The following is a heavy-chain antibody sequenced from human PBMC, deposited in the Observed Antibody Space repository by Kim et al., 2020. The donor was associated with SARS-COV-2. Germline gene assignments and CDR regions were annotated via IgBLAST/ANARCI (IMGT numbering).Heavy chain of an antibody. CDR2: ISYDGSNK. CDR3: AKVGGSGSYTDY. V-gene: IGHV3-30*18. Sequence: GGSLRLSCAASGFTFSSHGMHWVRQAPGKGLEWVAVISYDGSNKYYADSVKGRFTISRDNSKNTLYLQMNSLRAEDTAVYYCAKVGGSGSYTDYWGQATLVTVSS. D-gene: IGHD3-10*01. CDR1: GFTFSSHG. J-gene: IGHJ4*02.